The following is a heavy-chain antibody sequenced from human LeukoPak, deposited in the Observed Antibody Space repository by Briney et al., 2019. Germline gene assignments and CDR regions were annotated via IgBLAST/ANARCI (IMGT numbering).Heavy chain of an antibody. V-gene: IGHV4-38-2*01. Sequence: PSETLSLTCAVSGYSISSGYYWGWIRQPPGKGLEWIGSIYHSGSTYYNPSLKSRVTISVGTSKNQFSLKLSSVTAADTAVYYCARRVSNGYYPDYWGQGTLVTLSS. CDR2: IYHSGST. J-gene: IGHJ4*02. D-gene: IGHD3-22*01. CDR3: ARRVSNGYYPDY. CDR1: GYSISSGYY.